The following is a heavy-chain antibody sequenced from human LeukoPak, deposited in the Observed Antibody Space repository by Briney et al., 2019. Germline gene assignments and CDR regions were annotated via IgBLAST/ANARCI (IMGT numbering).Heavy chain of an antibody. CDR2: ISAYNGNT. Sequence: ASVKVSCKASGYTLTNYGISWVRPAPGQGREWMGWISAYNGNTNYAENLQGTVTMTTDKSTSTAYMERRSFRSDDTAVYYCARDLVPTGDRPGSSDYWGQGTLVTVSS. J-gene: IGHJ4*01. V-gene: IGHV1-18*01. CDR3: ARDLVPTGDRPGSSDY. CDR1: GYTLTNYG. D-gene: IGHD4/OR15-4a*01.